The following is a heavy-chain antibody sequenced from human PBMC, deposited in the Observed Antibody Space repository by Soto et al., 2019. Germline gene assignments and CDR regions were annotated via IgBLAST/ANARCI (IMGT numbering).Heavy chain of an antibody. V-gene: IGHV3-33*01. D-gene: IGHD2-15*01. CDR3: ARDGYCSGGSCYSVPVFDY. Sequence: QVQLVESGGGVVQPGRSLRLSCAASGFTFSSYGMHWVRQAPGKGLEWVAVICYDGSNKYYADSVKGRFTISRDNSKNTLYQQMKSLRAEDTAVYYCARDGYCSGGSCYSVPVFDYWGQGTLGTVSS. CDR2: ICYDGSNK. CDR1: GFTFSSYG. J-gene: IGHJ4*02.